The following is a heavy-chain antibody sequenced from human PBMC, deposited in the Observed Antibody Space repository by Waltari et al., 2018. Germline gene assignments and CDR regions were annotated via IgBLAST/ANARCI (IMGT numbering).Heavy chain of an antibody. D-gene: IGHD3-10*01. CDR2: INHSGRT. CDR3: ARERITMVRGVMTDAFDI. CDR1: GGSFSGYY. V-gene: IGHV4-34*01. J-gene: IGHJ3*02. Sequence: QVQLQQWGAGLLKPSETLSLTCAVYGGSFSGYYWSWIRQPPGKGLEWSGEINHSGRTNYNPSLKSRVTISVDTSKNQFSLKLSSVTAADTAVYYCARERITMVRGVMTDAFDIWGQGTMVTVSS.